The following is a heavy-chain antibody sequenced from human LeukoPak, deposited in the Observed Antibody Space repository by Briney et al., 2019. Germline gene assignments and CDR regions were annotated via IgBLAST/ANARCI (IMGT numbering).Heavy chain of an antibody. CDR1: GFTFSSYA. Sequence: GGSLRLSCAASGFTFSSYAMSWVRQAPGKGLEWVSAISGSGGSTYYADSVKGRFTISRDNSKNTLYLQMNSLRAEDTAVYYCAKDGAYCGGDCYPYYFDYWGQGTPVTVSS. V-gene: IGHV3-23*01. J-gene: IGHJ4*02. D-gene: IGHD2-21*02. CDR3: AKDGAYCGGDCYPYYFDY. CDR2: ISGSGGST.